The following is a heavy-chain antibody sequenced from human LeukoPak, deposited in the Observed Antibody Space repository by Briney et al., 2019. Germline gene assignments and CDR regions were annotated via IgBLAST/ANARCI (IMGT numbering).Heavy chain of an antibody. CDR1: GFTFSSYE. CDR2: ISSSGSTL. D-gene: IGHD3-10*02. V-gene: IGHV3-48*03. CDR3: AELSITMIGGV. Sequence: GGPLRLSCAASGFTFSSYEMNWVRQAPGKGLEWVSYISSSGSTLYYADSVRGRFTISRDNAKHSLYLQMNSLRAEDTAVYYCAELSITMIGGVWGKGTTVTISS. J-gene: IGHJ6*04.